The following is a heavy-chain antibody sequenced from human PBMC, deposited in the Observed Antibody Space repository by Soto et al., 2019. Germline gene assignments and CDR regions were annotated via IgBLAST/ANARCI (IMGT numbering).Heavy chain of an antibody. V-gene: IGHV3-30-3*01. Sequence: QVQLVESGVGVVQPGRSLRLSCAASGFTLSSYSMHWVRQAPGRGLEWVGVISYDGNKKYYRDSVKGRFSISRDTSNNTVNLQMNSLMPEDTAVYYCARSVAVAGLDYWGQGTLVTVS. CDR1: GFTLSSYS. D-gene: IGHD6-19*01. CDR2: ISYDGNKK. J-gene: IGHJ4*02. CDR3: ARSVAVAGLDY.